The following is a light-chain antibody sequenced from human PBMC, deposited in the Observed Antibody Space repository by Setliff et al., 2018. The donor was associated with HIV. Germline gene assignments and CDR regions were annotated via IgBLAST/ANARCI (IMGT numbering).Light chain of an antibody. J-gene: IGLJ1*01. CDR3: SSYAGSNNRYV. CDR2: EVS. V-gene: IGLV2-8*01. CDR1: SSDVGGYNY. Sequence: QSVLTQPPSASGSPGQSVTISCTGTSSDVGGYNYVSWYQQHPGKAPKLMIYEVSKRPSGVPDRFSGSKSGNTASLTVSGLQAEDGADYYCSSYAGSNNRYVFGTGTKVTVL.